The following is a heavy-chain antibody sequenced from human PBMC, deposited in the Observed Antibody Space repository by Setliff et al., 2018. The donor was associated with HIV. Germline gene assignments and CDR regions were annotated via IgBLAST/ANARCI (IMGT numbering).Heavy chain of an antibody. CDR3: ARAAYSGTYLWEPATDL. V-gene: IGHV4-61*09. D-gene: IGHD1-26*01. Sequence: SETLSLTCTVSGDSITRGSYYWSWIRQPAGKGLEWIGHIYTSGKTHYSPSLKSRITISADTSKNQLSLNLISVTAADTAVYYCARAAYSGTYLWEPATDLWGRGTLVTVSS. J-gene: IGHJ2*01. CDR1: GDSITRGSYY. CDR2: IYTSGKT.